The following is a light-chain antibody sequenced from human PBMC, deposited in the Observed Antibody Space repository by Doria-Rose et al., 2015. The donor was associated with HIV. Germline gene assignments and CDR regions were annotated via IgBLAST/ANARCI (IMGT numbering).Light chain of an antibody. CDR3: QQYSQWPPYT. CDR2: RAS. J-gene: IGKJ2*01. CDR1: QGIGSD. V-gene: IGKV3-15*01. Sequence: VSPGERATLSCRASQGIGSDLAWYQQKPGQAPRLLIYRASIRATGIPPRFTGGGSGTEFTLTISSLQSEDFAVYFCQQYSQWPPYTFGQGTKLEVK.